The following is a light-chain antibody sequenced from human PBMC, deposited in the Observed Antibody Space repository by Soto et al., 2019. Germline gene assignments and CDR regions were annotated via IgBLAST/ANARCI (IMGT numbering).Light chain of an antibody. Sequence: QSVLTQPPSASGTPGQRVTISCSGSSSNIGTYTVNWYQQLPGTAPKLLIYNNDQQPSGVPDRFSGFKYGTAASLAISGLQSEDEAEYYCAAWDDSLSGLYVFGTATKVTVL. CDR2: NND. CDR3: AAWDDSLSGLYV. CDR1: SSNIGTYT. J-gene: IGLJ1*01. V-gene: IGLV1-44*01.